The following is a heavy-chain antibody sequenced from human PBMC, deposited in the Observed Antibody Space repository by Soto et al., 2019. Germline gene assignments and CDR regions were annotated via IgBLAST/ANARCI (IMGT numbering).Heavy chain of an antibody. CDR1: GGSVSSGSYY. J-gene: IGHJ4*02. CDR2: IYYSGRT. Sequence: QVQLQESGPGLVKPSETLSLTCTVSGGSVSSGSYYWSWIRQPPGKGLEWIGYIYYSGRTNYNPPHKRRVTVSVDTSKVQFSLKLSSVTAADTAVYYCARGARGVRGVIYFDYWGQGTLVTVSS. D-gene: IGHD3-10*01. V-gene: IGHV4-61*01. CDR3: ARGARGVRGVIYFDY.